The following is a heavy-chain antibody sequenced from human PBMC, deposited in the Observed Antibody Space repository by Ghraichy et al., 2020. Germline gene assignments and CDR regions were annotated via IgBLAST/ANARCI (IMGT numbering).Heavy chain of an antibody. CDR2: INPDGSQK. CDR1: GFTFSNHW. Sequence: GESLRLSCENSGFTFSNHWMNWVRQAPGKGLEWVANINPDGSQKYYVDSVKGRFTISRDNAKNSADLQMNGLRVEDTALYHCMSGGDGYWGQGTPVTVSS. D-gene: IGHD4-17*01. J-gene: IGHJ4*02. CDR3: MSGGDGY. V-gene: IGHV3-7*03.